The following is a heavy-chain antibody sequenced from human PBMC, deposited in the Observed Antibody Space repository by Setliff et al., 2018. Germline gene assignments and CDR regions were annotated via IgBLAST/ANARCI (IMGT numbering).Heavy chain of an antibody. J-gene: IGHJ3*02. CDR2: IYYSGST. V-gene: IGHV4-59*08. CDR1: GGSISSHY. Sequence: SETLSLTCTVSGGSISSHYWSWIRQSPGKGLEWIGSIYYSGSTNYNPSLKSRVTISVDTSKNQFSLKLSSVTAADTAVYYCARLLVVTDAFDIWGQGTMVTVSS. CDR3: ARLLVVTDAFDI. D-gene: IGHD3-22*01.